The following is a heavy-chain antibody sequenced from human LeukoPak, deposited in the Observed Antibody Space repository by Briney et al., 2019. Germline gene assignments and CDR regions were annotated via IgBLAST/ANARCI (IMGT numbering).Heavy chain of an antibody. Sequence: VASVKVSCKASGGTFSSYAISWVRQAPGQGLEWMGGIIPIFGTANYAQKFQGRVTITADESTSTAYMELSSLRSEDTAVYYCAREGFPGYDSSGYSPWGQGTLVTVS. J-gene: IGHJ5*02. D-gene: IGHD3-22*01. CDR2: IIPIFGTA. V-gene: IGHV1-69*13. CDR1: GGTFSSYA. CDR3: AREGFPGYDSSGYSP.